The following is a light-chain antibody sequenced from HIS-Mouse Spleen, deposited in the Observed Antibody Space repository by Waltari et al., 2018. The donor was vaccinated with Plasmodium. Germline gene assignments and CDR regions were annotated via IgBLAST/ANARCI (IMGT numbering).Light chain of an antibody. CDR2: AAS. J-gene: IGKJ4*02. Sequence: LLPQSDSSLSASLCVNITLTCRPSQGISSYLHWYQQKPGKAPKLLIYAASSLQSGVPSRFSGSGSGTDFTLTISSLQSEDFATYYCQQSYSTPPTFGGGTKVEIK. CDR3: QQSYSTPPT. CDR1: QGISSY. V-gene: IGKV1-39*01.